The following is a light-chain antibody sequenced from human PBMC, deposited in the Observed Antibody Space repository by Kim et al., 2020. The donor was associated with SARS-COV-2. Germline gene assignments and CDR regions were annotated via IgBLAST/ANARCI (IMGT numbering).Light chain of an antibody. J-gene: IGKJ2*01. V-gene: IGKV4-1*01. Sequence: TINCKSSQSVLYSSNNKNYLAWYQQKPGQPPKLLIYWASTRESGVPDRFSGSGSGTDFTLTISSLQAEDVAVYYCQQYYSTPPMYTFGQGTKLEF. CDR2: WAS. CDR3: QQYYSTPPMYT. CDR1: QSVLYSSNNKNY.